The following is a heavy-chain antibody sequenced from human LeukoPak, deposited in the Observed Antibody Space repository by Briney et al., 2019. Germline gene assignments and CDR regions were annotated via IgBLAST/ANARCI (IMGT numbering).Heavy chain of an antibody. CDR1: GDSVSTNSAA. CDR2: TYYRSKWYK. CDR3: ARDRREYSSSGGRYYYYYMDV. D-gene: IGHD6-13*01. V-gene: IGHV6-1*01. J-gene: IGHJ6*03. Sequence: SQTLSLTCAISGDSVSTNSAAWTWIRQSPSRGLEWLGRTYYRSKWYKDYAVSVKSRITINPDTSTNQISLKLNSVTPEDTAVYYCARDRREYSSSGGRYYYYYMDVWDKGTTVTVSS.